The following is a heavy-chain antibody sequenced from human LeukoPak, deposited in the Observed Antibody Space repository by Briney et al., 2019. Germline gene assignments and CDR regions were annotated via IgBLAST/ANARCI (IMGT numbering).Heavy chain of an antibody. Sequence: GASVKVSCKAPGYTFTSYDINWVRQATGQGLEWMGWMNPNSGNTGYAQKFQGRVTITADKSTSTAYMELSSLRSEDTAVYYCARDGRDGYNSQYFDYWGQGTLVTVSS. CDR3: ARDGRDGYNSQYFDY. CDR2: MNPNSGNT. J-gene: IGHJ4*02. V-gene: IGHV1-8*01. CDR1: GYTFTSYD. D-gene: IGHD5-24*01.